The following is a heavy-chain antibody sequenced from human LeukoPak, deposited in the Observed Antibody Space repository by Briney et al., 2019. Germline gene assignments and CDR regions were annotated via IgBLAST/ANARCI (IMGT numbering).Heavy chain of an antibody. Sequence: GGSLRLSCAASGFTFSSYSMNWVRQAPGKGLEWVSSISSSSSYIYYADSVKGRFTISRDNAKNSLYLQMNSLRAEDTAVYYCARDTHYYGSGSYSFDAFDIWGQGTMVTVSS. CDR1: GFTFSSYS. CDR3: ARDTHYYGSGSYSFDAFDI. D-gene: IGHD3-10*01. V-gene: IGHV3-21*01. J-gene: IGHJ3*02. CDR2: ISSSSSYI.